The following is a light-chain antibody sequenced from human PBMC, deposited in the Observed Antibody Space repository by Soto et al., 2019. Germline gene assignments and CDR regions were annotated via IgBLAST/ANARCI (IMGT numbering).Light chain of an antibody. CDR2: GAS. Sequence: EIVMTQSPATLSVSPGERATFFCRASHSVSSSLAWYQQKPGQAPRLLIHGASTRATGIPARFSGSGSGTEFTLTISSLQSEDFAVYYCQQYSDWRPQFGQGTKVEIK. CDR1: HSVSSS. CDR3: QQYSDWRPQ. J-gene: IGKJ1*01. V-gene: IGKV3-15*01.